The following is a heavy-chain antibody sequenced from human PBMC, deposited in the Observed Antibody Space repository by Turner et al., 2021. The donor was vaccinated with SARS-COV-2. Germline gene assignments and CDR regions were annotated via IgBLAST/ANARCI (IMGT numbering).Heavy chain of an antibody. CDR3: ATGYQLRVNWFDP. Sequence: KPGASVKVSCKISGYTLTELSMYWVRQAPGKGLEWMGGFDPEDGETIYAQNFQGRVTMTEDTSTDTAYMELSSLRSEDTAVYFCATGYQLRVNWFDPWGKGTLVTVSS. CDR1: GYTLTELS. V-gene: IGHV1-24*01. D-gene: IGHD2-2*01. J-gene: IGHJ5*02. CDR2: FDPEDGET.